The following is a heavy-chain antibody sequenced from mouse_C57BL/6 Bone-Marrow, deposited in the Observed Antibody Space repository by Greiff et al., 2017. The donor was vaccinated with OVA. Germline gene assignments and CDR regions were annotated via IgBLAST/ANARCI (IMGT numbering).Heavy chain of an antibody. CDR1: GFTFSSYG. V-gene: IGHV5-6*02. D-gene: IGHD2-3*01. Sequence: EVMLVESGGDLVKPGGSLKLSCAASGFTFSSYGMSWVRQTPDKRLEWVATISSGGSYTYYPDSVKGRFTISRDNATNTLYLQMSSLKSEDTAMYYCARQGALGWSYWGQGTTLTVSS. CDR2: ISSGGSYT. J-gene: IGHJ2*01. CDR3: ARQGALGWSY.